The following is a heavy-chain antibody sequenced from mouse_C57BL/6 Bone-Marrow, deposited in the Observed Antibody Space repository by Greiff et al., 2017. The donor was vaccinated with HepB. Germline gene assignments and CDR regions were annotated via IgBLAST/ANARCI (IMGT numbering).Heavy chain of an antibody. D-gene: IGHD2-4*01. CDR1: GYTFTSYG. J-gene: IGHJ2*01. Sequence: EVHLVESGAELVRPGSSVKMSCKTSGYTFTSYGINWVKQRPGQGLEWIGYIYIGNGYTEYNEKFKGKATLTSDTSSSTAYMQLSSLTSEDSAIYFCARGSIYYDYDGLDYWGQGTTLTVSS. CDR2: IYIGNGYT. CDR3: ARGSIYYDYDGLDY. V-gene: IGHV1-58*01.